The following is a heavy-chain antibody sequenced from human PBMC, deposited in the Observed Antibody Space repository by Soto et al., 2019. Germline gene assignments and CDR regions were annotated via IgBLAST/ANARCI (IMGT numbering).Heavy chain of an antibody. CDR1: GYTFTSYA. D-gene: IGHD5-18*01. J-gene: IGHJ4*02. CDR2: INAGNGNT. CDR3: ARVKDSYGSRYFDY. V-gene: IGHV1-3*01. Sequence: ASVKVSCKASGYTFTSYAMHWVRQAPGQRLEWMGWINAGNGNTKYSQKFQGRVTITRDTSASTAYMELSSLRSEDTAVYYCARVKDSYGSRYFDYWGQGTLVTVSS.